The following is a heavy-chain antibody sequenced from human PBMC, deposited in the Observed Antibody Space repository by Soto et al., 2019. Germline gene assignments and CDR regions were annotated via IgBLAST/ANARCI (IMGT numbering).Heavy chain of an antibody. CDR2: LDYSGST. Sequence: SETLSLTCXVSSGSISSYYWSWIRQPPWKVLEWIGYLDYSGSTNYNPSLKSRVHISVATSKNQFSLKLSLVTAADTAVYYCASHLGYCRSTTCNPWFDPWGQGTLVTVSS. J-gene: IGHJ5*02. CDR3: ASHLGYCRSTTCNPWFDP. D-gene: IGHD2-2*01. V-gene: IGHV4-59*01. CDR1: SGSISSYY.